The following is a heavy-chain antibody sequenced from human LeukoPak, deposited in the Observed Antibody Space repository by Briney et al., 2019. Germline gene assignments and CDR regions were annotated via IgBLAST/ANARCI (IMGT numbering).Heavy chain of an antibody. CDR2: INPNSGGT. D-gene: IGHD3-22*01. CDR3: AARLGAYYYDSSGYFNDAFDI. V-gene: IGHV1-2*02. J-gene: IGHJ3*02. CDR1: GYTFTGYY. Sequence: GASVKVSCKASGYTFTGYYMHWVRQAPGQGLEWMGWINPNSGGTNYAQKFQGRVTMTRDTSISTAYMELSRLRSDDTAVYYCAARLGAYYYDSSGYFNDAFDIWGQGTMVTVSS.